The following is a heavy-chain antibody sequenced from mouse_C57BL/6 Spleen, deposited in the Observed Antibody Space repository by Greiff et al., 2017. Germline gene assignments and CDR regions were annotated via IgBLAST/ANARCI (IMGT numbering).Heavy chain of an antibody. Sequence: VQLQQPGAELVKPGASVKMSCKASGYTFTSYWITWVKQRPGQGLEWIGEIYPGSGSTNYNEKFKSKATLTVDTSSSTAYMQLSSLTSEDSAVYYCARDGSSYEYFDVWGTGTTVTVSS. V-gene: IGHV1-55*01. J-gene: IGHJ1*03. CDR1: GYTFTSYW. D-gene: IGHD1-1*01. CDR3: ARDGSSYEYFDV. CDR2: IYPGSGST.